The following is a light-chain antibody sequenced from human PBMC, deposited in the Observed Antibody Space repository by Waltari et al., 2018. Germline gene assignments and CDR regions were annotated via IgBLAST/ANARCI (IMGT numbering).Light chain of an antibody. CDR2: AAS. J-gene: IGKJ3*01. V-gene: IGKV1-39*01. Sequence: DIQMTQSPSSLSASVGDRVTITCRPSQSISSYLNWYQQKPWKAPNLLIYAASSLQSGVPSRFSGSGSGTDFTLTISSLQPEDFVTYYCQQSYSTPLFTFGPGTKVDIK. CDR1: QSISSY. CDR3: QQSYSTPLFT.